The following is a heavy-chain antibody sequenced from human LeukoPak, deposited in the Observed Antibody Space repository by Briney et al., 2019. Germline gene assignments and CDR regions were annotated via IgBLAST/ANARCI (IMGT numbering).Heavy chain of an antibody. J-gene: IGHJ4*02. D-gene: IGHD2/OR15-2a*01. CDR3: ARGGESN. Sequence: PSETLSLTCTVSGGSISSGSYYWSWIRQPAGKGLEWIGRIYTSGSTNYNPSLKSRVTISVDTSKNQFSLKLSSLTAADTAVYYCARGGESNWGQATLVTVSS. V-gene: IGHV4-61*02. CDR2: IYTSGST. CDR1: GGSISSGSYY.